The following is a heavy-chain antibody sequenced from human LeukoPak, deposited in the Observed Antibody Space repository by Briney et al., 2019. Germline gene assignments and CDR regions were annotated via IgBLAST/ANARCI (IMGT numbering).Heavy chain of an antibody. V-gene: IGHV4-61*05. J-gene: IGHJ5*02. CDR1: GGSISSSSYY. Sequence: SETLSLTCTVSGGSISSSSYYWTWIRQPPGKGLECIGYIYSNGSTNYNPSLKSRVTISVDTSKNQFSLKLSSVTAADTAVYYCARSYSSSWYVRFEHWFDPWGQGTLVTVSS. CDR3: ARSYSSSWYVRFEHWFDP. D-gene: IGHD6-13*01. CDR2: IYSNGST.